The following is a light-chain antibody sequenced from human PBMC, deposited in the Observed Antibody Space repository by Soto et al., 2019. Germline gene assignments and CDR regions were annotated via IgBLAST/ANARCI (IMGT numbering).Light chain of an antibody. Sequence: DIQMTQSPSTLSASVGDRVTITCRASQSISSWLAWYQQKPGKAPKLLIYKASNLESGVPSRFSGSGSGTEFTLTISSLQPDDFASFYCQQYNSYPGTFGQGTKVDIK. CDR2: KAS. CDR1: QSISSW. J-gene: IGKJ1*01. V-gene: IGKV1-5*03. CDR3: QQYNSYPGT.